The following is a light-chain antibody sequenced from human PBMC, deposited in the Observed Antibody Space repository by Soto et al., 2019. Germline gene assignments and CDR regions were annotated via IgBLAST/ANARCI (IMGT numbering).Light chain of an antibody. V-gene: IGKV2-28*01. Sequence: DVVMTQTPLSLPVTPGEPASISCRSSQSLLHSDGYNYLDWFLQRPGQSPQLLIYLGSNRASGVPDRFSGSGSGTDFTLRSSRVAAEDVGVYYCMQALQTPLPFGGGTKVELK. CDR2: LGS. CDR1: QSLLHSDGYNY. CDR3: MQALQTPLP. J-gene: IGKJ4*01.